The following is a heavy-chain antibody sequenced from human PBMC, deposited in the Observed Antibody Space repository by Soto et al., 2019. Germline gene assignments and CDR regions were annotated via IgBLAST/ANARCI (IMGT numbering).Heavy chain of an antibody. Sequence: QVQLQESGPGLVRPSGALSVTCAVSGDSISRSHWWSWVLQSPGKGLEWIGEISHSGITNYNPPLKSRVTISGDKSKNQLSLKFTSVTAADTAVYYCARVRYDISGFEHWGQGTLVSVSS. J-gene: IGHJ4*02. V-gene: IGHV4-4*02. CDR2: ISHSGIT. CDR3: ARVRYDISGFEH. CDR1: GDSISRSHW. D-gene: IGHD3-22*01.